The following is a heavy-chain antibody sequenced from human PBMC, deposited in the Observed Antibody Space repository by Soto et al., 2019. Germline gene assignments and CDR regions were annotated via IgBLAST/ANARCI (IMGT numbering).Heavy chain of an antibody. Sequence: GGSLRLSCAASGFTVSSNYMSWVRQAPGKGLEWVSVIYSGGSTYYADSVKGRFTISRDNSKNTLYLQMNSLRAEDTAVYYCARASSPYSYYYYYMDVWGKGTTVTVSS. V-gene: IGHV3-66*01. CDR2: IYSGGST. D-gene: IGHD2-15*01. J-gene: IGHJ6*03. CDR3: ARASSPYSYYYYYMDV. CDR1: GFTVSSNY.